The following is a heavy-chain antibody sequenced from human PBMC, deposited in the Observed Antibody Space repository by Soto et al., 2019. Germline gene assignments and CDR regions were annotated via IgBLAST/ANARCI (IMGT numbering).Heavy chain of an antibody. D-gene: IGHD5-18*01. CDR3: ASGSPRRIQLWLRRDDSRGVVDY. CDR2: ISYDGSNK. V-gene: IGHV3-30-3*01. Sequence: QVQLVESGGGVVQPGRSLRLSCAASGFTFSSYAMRWVRQAPGKGLERVAVISYDGSNKYYADSVKGRFTISRDNSKNTLYLQMNSLRAEDTAVYYCASGSPRRIQLWLRRDDSRGVVDYWGQGTLVTVSS. CDR1: GFTFSSYA. J-gene: IGHJ4*02.